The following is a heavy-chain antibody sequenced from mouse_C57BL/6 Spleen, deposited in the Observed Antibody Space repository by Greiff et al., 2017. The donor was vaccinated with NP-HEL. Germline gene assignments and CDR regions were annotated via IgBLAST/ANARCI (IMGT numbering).Heavy chain of an antibody. D-gene: IGHD2-4*01. CDR1: GYSITSGYY. CDR2: ISYDGSN. Sequence: ESGPGLVKPSQSLSLTCSVTGYSITSGYYWNWIRQFPGNKLEWMGYISYDGSNNYNPSLKNRISITRDTSKNQFFLKLNSVTTEDTATYYCARNDYDGSWFAYWGQGTLVTVSA. V-gene: IGHV3-6*01. CDR3: ARNDYDGSWFAY. J-gene: IGHJ3*01.